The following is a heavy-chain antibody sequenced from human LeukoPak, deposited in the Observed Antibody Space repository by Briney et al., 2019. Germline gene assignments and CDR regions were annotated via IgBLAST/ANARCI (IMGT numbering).Heavy chain of an antibody. CDR1: GGSISSGSDY. CDR2: IYTSGST. V-gene: IGHV4-61*02. Sequence: SQTLSLTCSVSGGSISSGSDYWSWIRQPAGKGLEWIGRIYTSGSTNYNPSLKSRVTISVDTSKNQFSLKLTSVTAADTAAYYCARESLGPPYYFDYWGQGTLVTVSS. J-gene: IGHJ4*02. D-gene: IGHD1-26*01. CDR3: ARESLGPPYYFDY.